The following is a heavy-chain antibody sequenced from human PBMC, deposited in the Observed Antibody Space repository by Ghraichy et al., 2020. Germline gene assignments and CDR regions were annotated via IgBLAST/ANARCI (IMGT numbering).Heavy chain of an antibody. Sequence: GSLRLSCAASGFTFSSYTMSWVRQAPGKGLEWVSVISSSDGRTYYADSAKGRFTISRDNSKNTLYLQMNSLRVEDTAVYYCAKARDLVLVRNWGQGTLVTVSS. CDR3: AKARDLVLVRN. CDR1: GFTFSSYT. D-gene: IGHD3-22*01. J-gene: IGHJ4*02. V-gene: IGHV3-23*01. CDR2: ISSSDGRT.